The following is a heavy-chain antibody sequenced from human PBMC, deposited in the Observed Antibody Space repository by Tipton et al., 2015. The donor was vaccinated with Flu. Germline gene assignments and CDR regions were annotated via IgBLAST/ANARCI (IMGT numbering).Heavy chain of an antibody. V-gene: IGHV3-20*04. CDR3: ARSETYYYDSSGYDFPTDY. J-gene: IGHJ4*02. CDR2: INWNGGST. D-gene: IGHD3-22*01. Sequence: SLRLSCAASGFTFDDYGMSWVRQAPGKGLEWVSGINWNGGSTGYADSVKGRFTISRDNAKNSLYLQMNSLRAEDTALYYCARSETYYYDSSGYDFPTDYWGQGTLVTVSS. CDR1: GFTFDDYG.